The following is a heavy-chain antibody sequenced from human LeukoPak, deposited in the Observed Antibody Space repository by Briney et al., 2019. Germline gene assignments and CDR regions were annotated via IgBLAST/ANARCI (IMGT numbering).Heavy chain of an antibody. CDR2: IYSGGST. D-gene: IGHD3-22*01. V-gene: IGHV3-66*01. Sequence: GGSLRLSCAASGFTVSSNYMSWVRQAPGKGLEWVSVIYSGGSTYYADSVKGRFTISRDNSKNTLYLQMNSLRAEDTAVYYCARAKFDSSRYYYCGFDIWGQGTMVTVSS. CDR1: GFTVSSNY. J-gene: IGHJ3*02. CDR3: ARAKFDSSRYYYCGFDI.